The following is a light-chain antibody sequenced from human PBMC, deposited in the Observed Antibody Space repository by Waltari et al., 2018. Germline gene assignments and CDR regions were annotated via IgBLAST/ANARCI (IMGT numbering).Light chain of an antibody. CDR1: QSIGNS. V-gene: IGKV1-5*03. Sequence: DRVTITCRASQSIGNSLAWYQQKPGKAPKVVIYEASSLESGVPSRFSGSGSGTDFTLTINSLQPDDFATYYCQQYNRYLLTFGGGTKVEIK. CDR2: EAS. J-gene: IGKJ4*01. CDR3: QQYNRYLLT.